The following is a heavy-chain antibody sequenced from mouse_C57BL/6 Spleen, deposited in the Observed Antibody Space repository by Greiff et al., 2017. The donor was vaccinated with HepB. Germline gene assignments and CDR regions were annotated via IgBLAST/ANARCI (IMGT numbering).Heavy chain of an antibody. Sequence: QVQLQQSGAELARPGASVKMSCKASGYTFTSYTMHWVKQRPGQGLEWIGYINPSSGYTKYNQKFKDKATLTADKSPSTAYMQLSRLTSEDSAVYYCARDGDGSSYFDYWGQGTTLTVSS. D-gene: IGHD1-1*01. J-gene: IGHJ2*01. CDR1: GYTFTSYT. V-gene: IGHV1-4*01. CDR3: ARDGDGSSYFDY. CDR2: INPSSGYT.